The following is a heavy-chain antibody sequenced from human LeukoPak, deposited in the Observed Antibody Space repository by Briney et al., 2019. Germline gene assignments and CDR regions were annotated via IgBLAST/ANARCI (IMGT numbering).Heavy chain of an antibody. J-gene: IGHJ4*02. CDR1: GFTFSSYS. CDR2: ISSSSSYI. CDR3: ARDMGGYCSSTSCSYFDY. Sequence: PGGSLRLSCAASGFTFSSYSMNWVRQAPGKGLEWVSPISSSSSYIYYADSVKGRFTISRDNAKNSLYLQMNSLRAEDTAVYYCARDMGGYCSSTSCSYFDYWGQGTLVTVSS. D-gene: IGHD2-2*01. V-gene: IGHV3-21*01.